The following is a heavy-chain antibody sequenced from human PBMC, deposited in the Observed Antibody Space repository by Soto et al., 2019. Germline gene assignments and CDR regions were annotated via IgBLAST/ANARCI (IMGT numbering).Heavy chain of an antibody. CDR1: GGSISSYY. CDR2: IYYSGST. D-gene: IGHD1-26*01. J-gene: IGHJ4*02. Sequence: QVQLQESGPGLVKPSETLSLTCTVSGGSISSYYWSWIRQPPGKGLEWIGYIYYSGSTNYNPSLKSRVTIAVDTSKNQFSLKLSSVTAADTAVYYCASDSAGIVGATGSFDYWGQGTLVTVSS. V-gene: IGHV4-59*08. CDR3: ASDSAGIVGATGSFDY.